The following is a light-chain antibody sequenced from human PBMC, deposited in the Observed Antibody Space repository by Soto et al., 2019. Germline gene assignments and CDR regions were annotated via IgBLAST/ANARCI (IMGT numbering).Light chain of an antibody. CDR2: DAS. V-gene: IGKV1-33*01. CDR1: QNINIY. J-gene: IGKJ3*01. Sequence: DIQMTQSPSSLSASVGDRVTITCQASQNINIYLNWYQQSPGRAPKLLIYDASSLEKGVPSRFSGTGSGTHFTLTTSSLQPEAIATYYCHPYDDLPFTFGPGTKVDIK. CDR3: HPYDDLPFT.